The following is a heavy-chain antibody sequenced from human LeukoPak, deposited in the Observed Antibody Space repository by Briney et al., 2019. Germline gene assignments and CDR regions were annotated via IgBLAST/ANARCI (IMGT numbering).Heavy chain of an antibody. D-gene: IGHD3-16*01. CDR1: DDSITMYY. J-gene: IGHJ6*03. CDR3: ARNVDRGLGKGYYYYMDV. Sequence: SETLSLTCSVSDDSITMYYWTWIRQPPGKGLEWIGYVDHTGSTNFNPSLNGRVSISRDTTKNLFSLRLRSVTAADTAVYYCARNVDRGLGKGYYYYMDVWGKGTTVTVSS. CDR2: VDHTGST. V-gene: IGHV4-59*01.